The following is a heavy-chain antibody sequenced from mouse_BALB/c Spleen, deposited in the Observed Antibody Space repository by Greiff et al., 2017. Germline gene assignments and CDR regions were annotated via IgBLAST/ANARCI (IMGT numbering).Heavy chain of an antibody. CDR1: GYTFTSYY. CDR2: INPSNGGT. J-gene: IGHJ3*01. D-gene: IGHD4-1*01. V-gene: IGHV1S81*02. CDR3: TKAGTLAWFAY. Sequence: QVQLKQSGAELVKPGASVKLSCKASGYTFTSYYMYWVKQRPGQGLEWIGEINPSNGGTNFNEKFKSKATLTVDKSSSTAYIQLSSLTSEDSAVYYCTKAGTLAWFAYWGQGTLVTVSA.